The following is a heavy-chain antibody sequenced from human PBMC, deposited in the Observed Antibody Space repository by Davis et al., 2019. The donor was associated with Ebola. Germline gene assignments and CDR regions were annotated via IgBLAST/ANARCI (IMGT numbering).Heavy chain of an antibody. Sequence: GGSLRLSCAASGFTFSSYWMSWVRQAPGKGLEWVANIKQDGSEKYYVDSVRGRFTISRDNAKNSLFLEMNSLRAEDTVVYYCARDAPQLLYNYYYMDVWGKGTTVTVSS. CDR1: GFTFSSYW. CDR2: IKQDGSEK. CDR3: ARDAPQLLYNYYYMDV. J-gene: IGHJ6*03. V-gene: IGHV3-7*01. D-gene: IGHD2-2*01.